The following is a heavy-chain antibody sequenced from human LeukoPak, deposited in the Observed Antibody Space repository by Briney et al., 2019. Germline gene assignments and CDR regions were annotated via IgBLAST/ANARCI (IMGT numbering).Heavy chain of an antibody. CDR3: AKAIQLERGYFDY. J-gene: IGHJ4*02. D-gene: IGHD1-1*01. Sequence: GGSLRLSCAASGIDFSSHTMKWVRQAPGKGLEGVSSISSGSDYIYYADSVKGRFTISRDNAKNSLYLQMNSLRAEDTAVYYCAKAIQLERGYFDYWGQGTLVTVSS. CDR2: ISSGSDYI. V-gene: IGHV3-21*04. CDR1: GIDFSSHT.